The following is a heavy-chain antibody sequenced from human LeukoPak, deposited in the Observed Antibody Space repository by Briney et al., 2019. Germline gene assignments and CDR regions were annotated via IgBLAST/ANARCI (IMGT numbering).Heavy chain of an antibody. Sequence: GGSLRLSCTASGFTFGDYAMSWFRQAPGKGLEGVGFIRSKAYGGTTEYAASVKGRFTISGDDSKSIAYLQMNSLKTEDTAVYYCTREGVGGYSYGYYYWGQGTLVTVSS. CDR3: TREGVGGYSYGYYY. D-gene: IGHD5-18*01. CDR2: IRSKAYGGTT. V-gene: IGHV3-49*03. J-gene: IGHJ4*02. CDR1: GFTFGDYA.